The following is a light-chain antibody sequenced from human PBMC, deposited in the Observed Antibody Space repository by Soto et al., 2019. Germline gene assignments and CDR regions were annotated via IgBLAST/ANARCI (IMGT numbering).Light chain of an antibody. Sequence: QSVLTQPPSASGTPGPRVTISCSGSNSNIGSNTVNWYQQLPGTAPKLLIYYDNLRPSGVPDRISGSKSGTSASLAISGLQYGDEADYDCAAWDDSLTGRVFGTGTKLTVL. V-gene: IGLV1-44*01. J-gene: IGLJ1*01. CDR1: NSNIGSNT. CDR2: YDN. CDR3: AAWDDSLTGRV.